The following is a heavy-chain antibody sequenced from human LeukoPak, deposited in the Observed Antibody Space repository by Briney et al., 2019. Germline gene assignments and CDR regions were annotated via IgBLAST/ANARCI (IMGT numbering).Heavy chain of an antibody. V-gene: IGHV1-69*04. CDR3: ARGSPLYSSGWAFDY. CDR2: IIPILGIA. D-gene: IGHD6-19*01. J-gene: IGHJ4*02. CDR1: GGTFSSYA. Sequence: SVKISCKASGGTFSSYAISWVRQPPGQGLEWMGRIIPILGIANYAQKLQGRVTSTADKSTSTAYMELSSLRSEDTAVYYCARGSPLYSSGWAFDYWGQGTLVTVSS.